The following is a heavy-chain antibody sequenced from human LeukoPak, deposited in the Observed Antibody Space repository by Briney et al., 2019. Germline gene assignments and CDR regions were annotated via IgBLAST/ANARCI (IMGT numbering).Heavy chain of an antibody. D-gene: IGHD2-8*02. Sequence: GGSLRLSCAASGLTFSSYAMSWVRQAPGKGLEWVSGISGRGDSADYADSVKGRFTISRDNSKNTLYLRLNSLRVEDTATYYCVKDRYCPEVTCFGGGFEYWGQGTLVVVSS. J-gene: IGHJ4*02. CDR1: GLTFSSYA. V-gene: IGHV3-23*01. CDR3: VKDRYCPEVTCFGGGFEY. CDR2: ISGRGDSA.